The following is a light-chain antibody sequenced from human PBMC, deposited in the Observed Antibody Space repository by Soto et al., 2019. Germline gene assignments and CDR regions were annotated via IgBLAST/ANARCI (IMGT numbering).Light chain of an antibody. CDR1: QSISSY. CDR3: QQSYSTPLT. Sequence: DIQMTQSSSSLSASVVDRVTITCRASQSISSYLNWYQQKPGKAPKLLIYAASSLQSGVPSRFSGSGSGTDFTLTISSLQPEDFATYYCQQSYSTPLTCGGGTKGDIK. CDR2: AAS. J-gene: IGKJ4*01. V-gene: IGKV1-39*01.